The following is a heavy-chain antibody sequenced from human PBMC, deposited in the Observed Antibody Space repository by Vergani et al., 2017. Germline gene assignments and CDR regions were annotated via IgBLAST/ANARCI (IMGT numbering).Heavy chain of an antibody. D-gene: IGHD4-17*01. CDR2: IYTSGST. CDR3: ARDGVVCYGDYLVFFDY. J-gene: IGHJ4*02. V-gene: IGHV4-61*02. Sequence: QVQLQESGPGLVKPSQTLSLTCTVSGGSISSGSYYWSWIRQPAGKGLEYIGRIYTSGSTNYNPSLKSRVTISVDTSKNQFSLKLSSVTAADTAVYYCARDGVVCYGDYLVFFDYWGQGTLVTVSS. CDR1: GGSISSGSYY.